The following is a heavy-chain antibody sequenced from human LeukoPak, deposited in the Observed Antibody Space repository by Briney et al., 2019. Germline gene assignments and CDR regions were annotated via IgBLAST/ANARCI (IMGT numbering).Heavy chain of an antibody. CDR1: GFTFSSYS. J-gene: IGHJ4*02. CDR2: ISSSSSYI. Sequence: AGGSLRLSCAASGFTFSSYSMNWVRQAPGKGLEWVSSISSSSSYIYYADSVKGRFTISRDNAKNSLYLQMNSLRAEDTAVYYCARWCSSTSCYGRTMPAWDYWGQGTLVTVSS. CDR3: ARWCSSTSCYGRTMPAWDY. D-gene: IGHD2-2*01. V-gene: IGHV3-21*01.